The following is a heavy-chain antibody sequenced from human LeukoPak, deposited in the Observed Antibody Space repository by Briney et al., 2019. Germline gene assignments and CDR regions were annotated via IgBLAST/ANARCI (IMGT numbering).Heavy chain of an antibody. Sequence: PGGSLRLSCAASGFTFSSYSMNWVRQAPGKGLEWVSYISSSSTIYYADSVKGRFTISRDNAKNSLYLQMNSLRAEDTAVYYCARDYCSTTSCRFDYWGQGTLVTVSS. V-gene: IGHV3-48*01. J-gene: IGHJ4*02. D-gene: IGHD2-2*01. CDR3: ARDYCSTTSCRFDY. CDR1: GFTFSSYS. CDR2: ISSSSTI.